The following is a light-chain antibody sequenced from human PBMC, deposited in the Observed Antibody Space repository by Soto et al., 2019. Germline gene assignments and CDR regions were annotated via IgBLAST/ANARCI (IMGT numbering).Light chain of an antibody. Sequence: QSVLTQPPLASGTPGQRVTISCSGSSSNIGSNYVYWYQQLPGTAPKLLIYRNNQRPSGVPDRFSGSKSGTSASLAISGLGSEDEADYYCAAWDDTLKVVFGGGTKLTVL. J-gene: IGLJ2*01. CDR2: RNN. CDR3: AAWDDTLKVV. V-gene: IGLV1-47*01. CDR1: SSNIGSNY.